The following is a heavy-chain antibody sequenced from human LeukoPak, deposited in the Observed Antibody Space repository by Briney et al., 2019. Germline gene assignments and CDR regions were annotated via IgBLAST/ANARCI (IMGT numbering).Heavy chain of an antibody. Sequence: SETLSLTCAVSGGSMSNHYWSWIRQPPGKGLEWIGFIHYSGSGNQNPPLRCRATISLDPSKNQSPLRLSSVTAEDTAVYYCARDGARLTGPSGMDVWGHGTTVTASS. V-gene: IGHV4-59*11. J-gene: IGHJ6*02. CDR3: ARDGARLTGPSGMDV. CDR2: IHYSGSG. CDR1: GGSMSNHY. D-gene: IGHD1-26*01.